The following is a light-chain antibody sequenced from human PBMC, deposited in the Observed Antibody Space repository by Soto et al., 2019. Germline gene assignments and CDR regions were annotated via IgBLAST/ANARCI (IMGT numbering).Light chain of an antibody. CDR2: DTS. V-gene: IGLV7-46*01. CDR3: LLSYSGA. CDR1: TGAVTSGHY. J-gene: IGLJ2*01. Sequence: QAVVTREPSLTVSPGGTVTLTCGSSTGAVTSGHYPYWFQQKPAQAPRTLIYDTSSKHSWTPARFSGSLLGGKAALTLSGAQPEDEAEYYGLLSYSGAFGGGTKLTVL.